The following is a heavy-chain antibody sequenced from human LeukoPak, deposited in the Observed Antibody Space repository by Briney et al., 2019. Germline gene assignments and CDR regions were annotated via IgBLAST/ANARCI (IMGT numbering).Heavy chain of an antibody. CDR2: IYSDGST. CDR1: GLTVSSNY. J-gene: IGHJ4*02. CDR3: ARLPIVVITSGGY. D-gene: IGHD3-22*01. V-gene: IGHV3-53*01. Sequence: PGGSLRLSCAASGLTVSSNYMTWVRQAPGEGLKWLSVIYSDGSTYYADSVKGRFTILRDNSKNTLYLQMNSLRAEDTAVYYCARLPIVVITSGGYWGQGTLVTVSS.